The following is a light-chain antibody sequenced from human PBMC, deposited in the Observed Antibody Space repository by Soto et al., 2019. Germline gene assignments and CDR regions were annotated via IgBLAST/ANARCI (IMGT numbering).Light chain of an antibody. CDR2: LEGSGSY. CDR1: SVHSSYI. J-gene: IGLJ3*02. Sequence: QSVLTQYSSASASLGSSVKLTCTLSSVHSSYIIAWHQQQPGKAPRYLMKLEGSGSYNKGSGVPDRFSGYSSGADRYLTISNLQFEDEADYYCETWDSNTRVFGAGTKLTVL. V-gene: IGLV4-60*02. CDR3: ETWDSNTRV.